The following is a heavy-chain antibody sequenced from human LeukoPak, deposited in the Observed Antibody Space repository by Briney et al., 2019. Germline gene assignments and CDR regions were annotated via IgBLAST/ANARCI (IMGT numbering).Heavy chain of an antibody. D-gene: IGHD3-16*01. CDR3: AREYDDYVWGRNSYYYYYMDV. CDR1: GGSIISSDYY. Sequence: SETLSLTCTVSGGSIISSDYYWGWIRQPPGKGLEWIATIYYSGSTYYNPSLKSRVTISVDTSNKQFYLRLTSVTAADTAVYYCAREYDDYVWGRNSYYYYYMDVWGKGTTVTVSS. V-gene: IGHV4-39*07. CDR2: IYYSGST. J-gene: IGHJ6*03.